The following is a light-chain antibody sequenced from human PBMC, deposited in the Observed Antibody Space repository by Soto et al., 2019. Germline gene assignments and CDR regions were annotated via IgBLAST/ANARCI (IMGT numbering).Light chain of an antibody. CDR3: VQVNEWLRT. Sequence: ERVMTQSADTLSVSPGERVTLSCRASQSVSTKLAWYQQNAGQPPRLLVYAASTRDTGIPARFTGSGSGTEFTLTISSLLSEDVAIYDCVQVNEWLRTFGPGTNVATK. CDR2: AAS. J-gene: IGKJ3*01. CDR1: QSVSTK. V-gene: IGKV3-15*01.